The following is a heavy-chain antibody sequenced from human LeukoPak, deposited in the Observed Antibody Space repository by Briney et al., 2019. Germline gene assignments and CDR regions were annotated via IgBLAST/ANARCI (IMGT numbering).Heavy chain of an antibody. Sequence: GGSLRLSCAASGFTFSNAWMSWVRQAPGKGLEWVSVIYSGGSTYYADSVKGRFTISRDNSKNTLYLQMNSLRAEDTAVYYCARVALAAAYYFDYWGQGTLVTVSS. V-gene: IGHV3-66*01. J-gene: IGHJ4*02. D-gene: IGHD6-13*01. CDR1: GFTFSNAW. CDR2: IYSGGST. CDR3: ARVALAAAYYFDY.